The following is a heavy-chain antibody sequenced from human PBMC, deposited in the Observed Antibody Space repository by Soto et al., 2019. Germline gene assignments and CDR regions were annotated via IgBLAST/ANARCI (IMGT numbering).Heavy chain of an antibody. Sequence: SETLSLTCAVYGGSIIRSNWWSFVRQPPGKGLEWIGEIYHSGSTNYNPSLKSRVTISVDKSKNQFSLKLSSVTAADTAVYYCARDTYYDFWSGYYRRDYYFDYWGQGTLVSVSS. CDR3: ARDTYYDFWSGYYRRDYYFDY. D-gene: IGHD3-3*01. J-gene: IGHJ4*02. CDR2: IYHSGST. V-gene: IGHV4-4*02. CDR1: GGSIIRSNW.